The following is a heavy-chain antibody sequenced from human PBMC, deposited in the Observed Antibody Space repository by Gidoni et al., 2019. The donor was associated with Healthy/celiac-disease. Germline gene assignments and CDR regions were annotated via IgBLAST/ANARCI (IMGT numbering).Heavy chain of an antibody. J-gene: IGHJ3*02. Sequence: QVQLVQSGAEVKKPGSSVKVSCKASGGTFSSYAISWVRQAPAQGLEWMGGIIPIFGTANYAQKFQGRVTITADESTSTAYMELSSLRSEDTAVYYCASSNQNVLLWFGDRVGLDPSHRSRRGAFDIWGQGTMVTVSS. CDR3: ASSNQNVLLWFGDRVGLDPSHRSRRGAFDI. D-gene: IGHD3-10*01. CDR1: GGTFSSYA. CDR2: IIPIFGTA. V-gene: IGHV1-69*01.